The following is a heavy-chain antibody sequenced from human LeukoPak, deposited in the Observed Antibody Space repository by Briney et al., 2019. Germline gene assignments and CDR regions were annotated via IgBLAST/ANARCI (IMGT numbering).Heavy chain of an antibody. CDR2: INEGGSGK. D-gene: IGHD4-17*01. Sequence: PGGSLRLSCAASGFVFSSYWMTWVRQAPGKGLEWVASINEGGSGKYYVDSVKGRFTISRDNAQKSLYLEMHSLRAEDTAVYYCARAVTSTEGYWGQGTLVTVPS. CDR3: ARAVTSTEGY. CDR1: GFVFSSYW. J-gene: IGHJ4*02. V-gene: IGHV3-7*03.